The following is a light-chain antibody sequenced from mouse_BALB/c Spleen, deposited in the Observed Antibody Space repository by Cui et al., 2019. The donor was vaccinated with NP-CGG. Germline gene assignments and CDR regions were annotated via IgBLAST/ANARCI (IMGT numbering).Light chain of an antibody. CDR3: ALWYSNHWV. V-gene: IGLV1*01. J-gene: IGLJ1*01. Sequence: QAVVTPDSALPTSPGHTVTLTGRSSTGAVTTSNYANWVQEKPDHLFTGLIGGTNNRAPGVPARFSGSLIGDKAALTITGAQTEDEAIYFCALWYSNHWVFGGGTKLTVL. CDR1: TGAVTTSNY. CDR2: GTN.